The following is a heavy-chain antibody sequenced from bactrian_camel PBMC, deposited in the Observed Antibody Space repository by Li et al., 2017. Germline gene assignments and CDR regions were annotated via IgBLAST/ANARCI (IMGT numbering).Heavy chain of an antibody. CDR1: GFTYSQNC. Sequence: HVQLVESGGGMVQAGGSLTLSCAASGFTYSQNCMGWFRKAPGKEREGVAAVATDGDTTYTDSVKGRFTISRDKAKNTLSLQMDNLKPEDTAMYYCAAGPQNFRPDVPGGIYCADFEFVGLGTQVT. D-gene: IGHD3*01. J-gene: IGHJ4*01. V-gene: IGHV3S53*01. CDR2: VATDGDT.